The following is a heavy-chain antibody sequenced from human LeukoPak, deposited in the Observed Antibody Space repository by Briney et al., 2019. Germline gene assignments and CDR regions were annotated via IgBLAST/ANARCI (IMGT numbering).Heavy chain of an antibody. CDR3: ARKNGDNVYFDY. D-gene: IGHD4-17*01. J-gene: IGHJ4*02. CDR2: ISGSGGST. CDR1: GFTFSSYA. Sequence: PGGSLRLSCAASGFTFSSYAMSWVRQAPGKGLEWVSAISGSGGSTYYADSVKGRFTISRDNSKNTLYLQMNSLRAEDTAVYYCARKNGDNVYFDYWGQGTLVIVFS. V-gene: IGHV3-23*01.